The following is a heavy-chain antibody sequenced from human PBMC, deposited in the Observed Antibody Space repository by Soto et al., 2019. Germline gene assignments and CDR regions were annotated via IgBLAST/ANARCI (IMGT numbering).Heavy chain of an antibody. CDR2: IKHSGST. Sequence: SETLSLTCAVSGYSLTNYYCWNWVRQPPGKGLEWLGEIKHSGSTNYNPSLKRRGTISVDTSKNPSYLKLSSVTAADTAVYYCARFYYGSGSYSYYYYYYGMDVWGQGTTVTVSS. V-gene: IGHV4-4*02. CDR3: ARFYYGSGSYSYYYYYYGMDV. J-gene: IGHJ6*02. CDR1: GYSLTNYYC. D-gene: IGHD3-10*01.